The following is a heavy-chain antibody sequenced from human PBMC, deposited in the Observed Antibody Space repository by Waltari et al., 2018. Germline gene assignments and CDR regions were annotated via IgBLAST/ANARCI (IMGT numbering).Heavy chain of an antibody. D-gene: IGHD6-13*01. CDR3: VSSSWYSNWFDP. J-gene: IGHJ5*02. CDR2: IYYSGSN. CDR1: GGSISSSSYY. Sequence: QLQLQESGPGLVKPSETLSLTCTVSGGSISSSSYYWGWIRQPPGKGLEWIGSIYYSGSNYSNPSLKSRVTISVDTSKNQFSLKLSSVTAADTAVYYCVSSSWYSNWFDPWGQGTLVTVSS. V-gene: IGHV4-39*07.